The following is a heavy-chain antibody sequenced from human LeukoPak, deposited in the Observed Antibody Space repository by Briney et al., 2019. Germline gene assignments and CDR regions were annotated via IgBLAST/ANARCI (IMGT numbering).Heavy chain of an antibody. Sequence: PSETLSLTCTVSGGSISSYYWSWIRQPPGKGLEWIGYIYYSGSTNYNPSLKSRVTISVDTSKNQFSLKLSSVTAADTAVYYCARGPYYFDYWGQGTLVTVSS. CDR1: GGSISSYY. V-gene: IGHV4-59*01. J-gene: IGHJ4*02. CDR2: IYYSGST. CDR3: ARGPYYFDY.